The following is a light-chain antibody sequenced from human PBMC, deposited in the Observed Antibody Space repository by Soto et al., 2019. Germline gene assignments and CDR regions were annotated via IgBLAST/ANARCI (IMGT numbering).Light chain of an antibody. V-gene: IGKV1-5*03. CDR2: MAS. Sequence: DIQLTQSPSTLSASVGDRVTITCRASQSITNWLAWYQQKPGKAPKVLIHMASSLESGVPSRFSGSGSGTDFTLTISSLQPEDFATYYCQQFNNYPPMYTFGQGTKLEIK. J-gene: IGKJ2*01. CDR3: QQFNNYPPMYT. CDR1: QSITNW.